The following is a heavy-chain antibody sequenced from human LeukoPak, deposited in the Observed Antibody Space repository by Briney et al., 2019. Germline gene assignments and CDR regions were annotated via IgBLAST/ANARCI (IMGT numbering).Heavy chain of an antibody. CDR2: ISESGTGT. D-gene: IGHD5-18*01. V-gene: IGHV3-23*01. CDR1: RLTFSSYA. J-gene: IGHJ4*02. CDR3: AKDIAQGYTYGSIEQDY. Sequence: PGGSLRLSCAASRLTFSSYAMSWVRQAPGRGLEWVSAISESGTGTYNAEAVKGRFTISRDNSKNTLSLQMNSLRAEDTAIYYCAKDIAQGYTYGSIEQDYWGQGTLVTVSS.